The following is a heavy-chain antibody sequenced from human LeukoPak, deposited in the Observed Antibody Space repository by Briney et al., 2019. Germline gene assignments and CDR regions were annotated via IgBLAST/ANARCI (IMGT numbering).Heavy chain of an antibody. J-gene: IGHJ4*02. CDR3: ARTGEYSSSWFPLDY. Sequence: GGSLRLSCAASGFTFSSYAMSWVRQAPGKGLQWVSALTDSGRSTYYADSVKGRFTISRDNSKNTLSLQMNSLRAEDTAVYYCARTGEYSSSWFPLDYWGQGTLVTVSS. CDR1: GFTFSSYA. V-gene: IGHV3-23*01. CDR2: LTDSGRST. D-gene: IGHD6-13*01.